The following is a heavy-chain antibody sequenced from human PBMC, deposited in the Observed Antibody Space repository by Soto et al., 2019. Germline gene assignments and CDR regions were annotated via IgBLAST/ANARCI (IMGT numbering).Heavy chain of an antibody. J-gene: IGHJ6*02. Sequence: PGESLKISCKGSGYSFTSYWIGRVRQMPGKGLEWMGIIYPGDSDTRYSPSFQGQVTISADKSISTAYLQWSSLKASDTAMYYCARLLVVPAANYYYGMDVWGQGTTVTVSS. D-gene: IGHD2-2*01. CDR1: GYSFTSYW. CDR3: ARLLVVPAANYYYGMDV. CDR2: IYPGDSDT. V-gene: IGHV5-51*01.